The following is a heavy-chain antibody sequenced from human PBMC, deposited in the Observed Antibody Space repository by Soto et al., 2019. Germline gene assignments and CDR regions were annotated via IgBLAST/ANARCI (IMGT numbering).Heavy chain of an antibody. Sequence: ASVKVSCKASGYTFTGYYMHWVRQAPGQGLEWMGWINPNSGGSTRNAQKFQGRVTMTRDTSTSTVYMELSSLRSEDTAVYYCARDFSGPMDYWGRGTLVTVSS. D-gene: IGHD3-10*01. J-gene: IGHJ4*02. CDR3: ARDFSGPMDY. CDR1: GYTFTGYY. V-gene: IGHV1-46*01. CDR2: INPNSGGST.